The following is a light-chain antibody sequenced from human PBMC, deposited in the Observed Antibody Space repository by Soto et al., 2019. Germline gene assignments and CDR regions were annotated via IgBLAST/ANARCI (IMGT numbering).Light chain of an antibody. Sequence: QSALTQPASVSGSPGQSITISCTGSSSDVGHSNHVSWYQQHPGKAPKPIIYGVTNRPSGISNRFSGSKSGSTASLTISGLQPEDEADYYCNSYTISTTYVFGTGTKVTVL. CDR2: GVT. V-gene: IGLV2-14*03. J-gene: IGLJ1*01. CDR1: SSDVGHSNH. CDR3: NSYTISTTYV.